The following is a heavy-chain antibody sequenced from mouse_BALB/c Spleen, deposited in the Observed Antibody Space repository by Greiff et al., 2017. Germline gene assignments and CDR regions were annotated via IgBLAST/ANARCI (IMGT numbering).Heavy chain of an antibody. D-gene: IGHD1-1*01. CDR1: GYSITSGYY. J-gene: IGHJ1*01. CDR3: ARDCGSSWYFDV. Sequence: EVKLLESGPGLVKPSQSLSLTCSVTGYSITSGYYWNWIRQFPGNKLEWMGYISYDGSNNYNPSLKNRISITRDTSKNQFFLKLNSVTTEDTATYYCARDCGSSWYFDVWGAGTTVTVSS. CDR2: ISYDGSN. V-gene: IGHV3-6*02.